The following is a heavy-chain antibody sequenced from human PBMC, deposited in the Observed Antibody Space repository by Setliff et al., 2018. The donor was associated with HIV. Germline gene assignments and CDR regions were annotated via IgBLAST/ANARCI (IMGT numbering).Heavy chain of an antibody. CDR2: IYTSGST. Sequence: KPSETLSLTCTVSGGSISSYYWSWIRQPPGKGLEWIGYIYTSGSTNYNPSLKSRVTISVDTSKNQFSLKLSSVTAADTAVYYCARFLGAAPPGWFDPWGQGTLVTVSS. V-gene: IGHV4-4*08. CDR1: GGSISSYY. D-gene: IGHD6-13*01. CDR3: ARFLGAAPPGWFDP. J-gene: IGHJ5*02.